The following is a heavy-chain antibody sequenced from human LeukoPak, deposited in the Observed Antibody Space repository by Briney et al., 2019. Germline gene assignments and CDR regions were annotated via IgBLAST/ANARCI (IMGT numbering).Heavy chain of an antibody. D-gene: IGHD6-13*01. Sequence: PGGSLRLSCAASGFTFSNAWMSWVRQAPGKGLEWVGRIKSKTDSGTTDYAAPVKGRFTISRADSKNTLYLQMNSLKTEDTAVCYCTKLILAAADTGDYWGQGTLVTVSS. J-gene: IGHJ4*02. V-gene: IGHV3-15*01. CDR2: IKSKTDSGTT. CDR3: TKLILAAADTGDY. CDR1: GFTFSNAW.